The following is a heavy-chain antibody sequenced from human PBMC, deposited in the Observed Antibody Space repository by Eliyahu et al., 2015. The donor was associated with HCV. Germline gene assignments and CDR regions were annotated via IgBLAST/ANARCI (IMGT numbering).Heavy chain of an antibody. D-gene: IGHD6-19*01. CDR3: ASGGGGIAVAGTGGWFDP. J-gene: IGHJ5*02. CDR2: IHYSGST. Sequence: QVQLQESGPGLVKPSETLSLTCTVXGGXITTYXWSWXRQPPGKGLEWIGYIHYSGSTNXNPSLKSRVTISLDTSKXQFSLNLTSVTAADTAVYYCASGGGGIAVAGTGGWFDPWGQGTLVTVSS. V-gene: IGHV4-59*01. CDR1: GGXITTYX.